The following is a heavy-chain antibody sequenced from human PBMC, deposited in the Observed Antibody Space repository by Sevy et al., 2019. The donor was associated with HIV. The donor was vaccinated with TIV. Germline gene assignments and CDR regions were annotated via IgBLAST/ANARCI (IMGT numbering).Heavy chain of an antibody. V-gene: IGHV3-7*01. CDR2: IKQDGSEK. Sequence: GGSLRLSCAASGFTFSSYWMSWVRQAPGKGLEWVANIKQDGSEKYYVDSVKGRFTISRDNAKNSLYLQMTSLRAEDTAVYYCARDLPYSGWTPNYYYYYGMDVWGQGTTVTVSS. CDR3: ARDLPYSGWTPNYYYYYGMDV. CDR1: GFTFSSYW. J-gene: IGHJ6*02. D-gene: IGHD6-19*01.